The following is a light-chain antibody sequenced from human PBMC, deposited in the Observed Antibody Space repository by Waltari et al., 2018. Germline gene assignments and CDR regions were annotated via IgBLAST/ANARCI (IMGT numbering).Light chain of an antibody. CDR1: TGDVTSGPY. J-gene: IGLJ3*02. V-gene: IGLV7-46*01. Sequence: QAVVTQEPSLTVSPGGTGTLTCGSSTGDVTSGPYPYWLQQKPGQAPRTLIYDTSNKHSWTPARFSGSLLGGKAALTLSGAQPEDEAEYHCLLSYSDGWVFGGGTKLTVL. CDR3: LLSYSDGWV. CDR2: DTS.